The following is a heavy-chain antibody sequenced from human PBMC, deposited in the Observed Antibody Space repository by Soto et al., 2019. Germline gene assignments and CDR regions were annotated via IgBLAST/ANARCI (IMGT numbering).Heavy chain of an antibody. CDR3: AHSRNLITEDAQVGDFDS. J-gene: IGHJ4*02. Sequence: QITLKESGPTLVKPTQTLTLTCSFSGFSLTTDGEGVGWVRQTPGEALEWLALIYWDDDERYSPSLKTRLTITKDTSKNQVVLIMTNMAPMDTAIYYCAHSRNLITEDAQVGDFDSWGQGTLVTVSS. CDR1: GFSLTTDGEG. CDR2: IYWDDDE. V-gene: IGHV2-5*02. D-gene: IGHD3-10*01.